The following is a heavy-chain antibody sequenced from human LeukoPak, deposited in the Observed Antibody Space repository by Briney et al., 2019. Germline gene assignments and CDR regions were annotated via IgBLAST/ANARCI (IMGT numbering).Heavy chain of an antibody. CDR2: ISAYNGNT. CDR3: ARVYSGYDSAYFDY. D-gene: IGHD5-12*01. Sequence: ASLKVSCKASGYTFTSYGISWVRQAPGQGLEWMGWISAYNGNTNYAQKLQGRVTMTTDTSTSTAYMELRSLRSDDTAVYYCARVYSGYDSAYFDYWGQGTLVTVSS. CDR1: GYTFTSYG. J-gene: IGHJ4*02. V-gene: IGHV1-18*01.